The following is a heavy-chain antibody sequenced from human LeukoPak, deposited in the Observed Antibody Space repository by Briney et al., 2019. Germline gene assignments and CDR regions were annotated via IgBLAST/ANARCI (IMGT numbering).Heavy chain of an antibody. V-gene: IGHV1-2*02. CDR2: VNPNSGGT. CDR3: ARGTTH. CDR1: GYTFSGYY. Sequence: ASVKVSCKASGYTFSGYYVHWVRQAPGQGLEWMGWVNPNSGGTNYAQKFQGRVTMTRDTSINTAYMELSSLRSDDPAVFYCARGTTHWGQGTLITVSS. D-gene: IGHD1/OR15-1a*01. J-gene: IGHJ4*02.